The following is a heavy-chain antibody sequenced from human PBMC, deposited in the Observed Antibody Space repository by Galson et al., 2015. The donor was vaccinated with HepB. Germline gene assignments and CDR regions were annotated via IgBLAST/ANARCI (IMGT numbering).Heavy chain of an antibody. J-gene: IGHJ4*02. V-gene: IGHV3-30*18. CDR1: GFTFSSYG. Sequence: ALRLSCAASGFTFSSYGMHWVRQAPGKGLGWVAGISCDGSSKYYADAVKGRFTISRNNSKNTLYPQMNSLRAEDTAVYYCAKDGANGGYFAYWGQGTLVTVSS. D-gene: IGHD3-10*01. CDR2: ISCDGSSK. CDR3: AKDGANGGYFAY.